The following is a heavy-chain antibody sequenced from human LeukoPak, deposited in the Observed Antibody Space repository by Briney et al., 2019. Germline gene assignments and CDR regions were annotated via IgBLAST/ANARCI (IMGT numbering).Heavy chain of an antibody. CDR2: INPNSGGT. CDR1: GYTFTSYY. D-gene: IGHD4-23*01. V-gene: IGHV1-2*06. CDR3: ASQGRGGNLFDY. Sequence: ASVKVSCKASGYTFTSYYMHWVRQAPGQGLEWMGRINPNSGGTNYAQKLQGRVTMTRDTSISTAYMELSRLRSDDTAVYYCASQGRGGNLFDYWGQGTLVTVSS. J-gene: IGHJ4*02.